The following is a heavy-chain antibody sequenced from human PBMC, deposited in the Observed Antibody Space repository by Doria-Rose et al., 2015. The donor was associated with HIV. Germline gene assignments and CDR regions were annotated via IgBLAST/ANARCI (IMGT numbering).Heavy chain of an antibody. CDR3: ARDDVVTTLYGMDV. CDR1: GFTFSSYG. V-gene: IGHV3-21*01. D-gene: IGHD5-12*01. CDR2: ITRSSADI. Sequence: VQLQESGGGVAQPGRSLRLSCAASGFTFSSYGMHWVRQAPGKGLEWVSTITRSSADIYYADSVKGRFTISRDNAKNSLYLQMNSLRAEDTAVYYCARDDVVTTLYGMDVWGQGTTVTVSS. J-gene: IGHJ6*02.